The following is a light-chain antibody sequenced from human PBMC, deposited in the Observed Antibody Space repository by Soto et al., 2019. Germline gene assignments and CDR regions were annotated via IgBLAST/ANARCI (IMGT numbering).Light chain of an antibody. CDR1: SSDIGAHNF. Sequence: QSVLTQPASVSGSPGQSITISCTGTSSDIGAHNFVSWYQQHPGKAPKLIFYEVSNRPPGLSDRFSGSKSGTTASLTISGLQAEDEADYFCSSYTSSSTWVFGGGTKLTVL. CDR2: EVS. CDR3: SSYTSSSTWV. V-gene: IGLV2-14*01. J-gene: IGLJ3*02.